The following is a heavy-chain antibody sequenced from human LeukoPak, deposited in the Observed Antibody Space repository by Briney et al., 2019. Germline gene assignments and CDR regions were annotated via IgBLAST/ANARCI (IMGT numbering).Heavy chain of an antibody. Sequence: PSETLSLTCTVSGGSVRSYYWSWIRQPPGEGLEWIAYIHNSGSTSYNPSLKSRVTISVDTSKNHFSLKLSSVTAADTAVYYCVRDWEGFNFDIWGQGTMVTVSS. J-gene: IGHJ3*02. CDR1: GGSVRSYY. D-gene: IGHD1-26*01. CDR2: IHNSGST. V-gene: IGHV4-59*02. CDR3: VRDWEGFNFDI.